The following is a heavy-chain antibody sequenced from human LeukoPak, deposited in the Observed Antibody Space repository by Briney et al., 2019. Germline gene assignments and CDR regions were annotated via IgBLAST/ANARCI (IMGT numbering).Heavy chain of an antibody. CDR3: AKDNDYSNSWIDY. Sequence: GGSLRLSCAASGFTFSSYGMHWVRQAPGKGLEWVAFIRFDGSNKYYADSVEGRFTISRDNSKNTLYLQMNSLRAEDTAMYYCAKDNDYSNSWIDYWGQGTLVTVSS. J-gene: IGHJ4*02. V-gene: IGHV3-30*02. CDR1: GFTFSSYG. D-gene: IGHD6-13*01. CDR2: IRFDGSNK.